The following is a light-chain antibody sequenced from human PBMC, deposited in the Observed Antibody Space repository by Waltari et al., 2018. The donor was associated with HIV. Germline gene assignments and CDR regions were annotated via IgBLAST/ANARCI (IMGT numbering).Light chain of an antibody. Sequence: DIQMTQSPSSVSASVGDKVTISCHATQVISNYLAWYQQKPGTAPPLLIYDASRLQGGVPSRFTGTGSGTDFTLTIINLQPEDFAVYYCQQASSFPHTFGGGTRV. CDR2: DAS. J-gene: IGKJ4*01. CDR3: QQASSFPHT. V-gene: IGKV1-12*01. CDR1: QVISNY.